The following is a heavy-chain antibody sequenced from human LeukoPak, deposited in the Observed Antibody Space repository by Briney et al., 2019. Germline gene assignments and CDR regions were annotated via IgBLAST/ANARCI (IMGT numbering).Heavy chain of an antibody. D-gene: IGHD2-2*01. Sequence: AGSLSLSCAASGFTLSNYNMNWVRQAPGKGLEWVSYISYSSSITYYADSVKGRFYISRDNAKNSLYLQMNRLRAEDTAVYYCAGRGVEYCSSTSCQDVWGKGTTVTVSS. CDR2: ISYSSSIT. CDR3: AGRGVEYCSSTSCQDV. CDR1: GFTLSNYN. J-gene: IGHJ6*04. V-gene: IGHV3-48*01.